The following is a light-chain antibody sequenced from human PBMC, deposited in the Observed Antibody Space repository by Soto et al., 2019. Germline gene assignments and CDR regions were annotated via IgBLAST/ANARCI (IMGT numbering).Light chain of an antibody. CDR1: QSISSW. Sequence: DIQMTQSPSTLSASVGDRVTITCRDSQSISSWLAWYQQKPGKAPKLLIYDASSLESRVPSRFSGSGSGTEFTLAISSLQPDDFATYYCQQYNSYWTFGQGTKVDI. CDR2: DAS. CDR3: QQYNSYWT. J-gene: IGKJ1*01. V-gene: IGKV1-5*01.